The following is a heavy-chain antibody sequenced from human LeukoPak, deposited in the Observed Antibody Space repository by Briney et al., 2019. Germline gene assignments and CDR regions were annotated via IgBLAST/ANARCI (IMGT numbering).Heavy chain of an antibody. CDR1: GFTFSSYA. CDR3: ARDLSGSAYNWNWSWFDP. V-gene: IGHV3-30-3*01. D-gene: IGHD1-7*01. Sequence: GGSLRLSCAASGFTFSSYAMHWVRQAPGKGLEWVAVISYDGSNKYYADSVRGRFTISRDNSKNTLYLQMNSLRAEDTAVYYCARDLSGSAYNWNWSWFDPWGQGTLVTVSS. J-gene: IGHJ5*02. CDR2: ISYDGSNK.